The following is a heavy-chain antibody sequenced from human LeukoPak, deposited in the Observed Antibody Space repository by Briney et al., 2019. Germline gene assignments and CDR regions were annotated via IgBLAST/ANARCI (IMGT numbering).Heavy chain of an antibody. CDR2: ITADST. V-gene: IGHV3-23*01. CDR3: ARAEYYYDSRGYFYYFDY. D-gene: IGHD3-22*01. J-gene: IGHJ4*02. CDR1: GFTFSSYA. Sequence: PGGSLRLSCAASGFTFSSYAMSWVRQAPGKGLEWVSTITADSTYYADSVKGRFTISRDNAKNSLYLQMNSLRDEDTAVYYCARAEYYYDSRGYFYYFDYWGQGTLVTVSS.